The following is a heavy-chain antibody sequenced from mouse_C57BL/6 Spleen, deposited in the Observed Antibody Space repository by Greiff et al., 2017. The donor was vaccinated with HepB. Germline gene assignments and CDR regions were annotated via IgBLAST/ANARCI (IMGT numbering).Heavy chain of an antibody. J-gene: IGHJ1*03. Sequence: EVKVVESGGGLVKPGGSLKLSCAASGFTFRSYAMSWVRQTPEKRLEWVATISDGGSYTYYPDNVKGRFTISRDNAKNNLYLQMSHLKSEDTAMYYCARDSKGYFDVWGTGTTVTVSS. CDR3: ARDSKGYFDV. D-gene: IGHD2-5*01. V-gene: IGHV5-4*01. CDR1: GFTFRSYA. CDR2: ISDGGSYT.